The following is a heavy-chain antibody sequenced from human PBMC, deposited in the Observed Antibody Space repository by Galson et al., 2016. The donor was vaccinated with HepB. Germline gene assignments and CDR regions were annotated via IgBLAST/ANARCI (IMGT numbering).Heavy chain of an antibody. CDR3: ARGSIWCSSTSCYVDH. Sequence: SLRLSCAASGFTFSNYGMHWVRQAPGKGLEWVAFISYGGSNEYCADSVKGRFTISRENSKNTLYLQMNSLRAEDTAVYYCARGSIWCSSTSCYVDHWGQGTLVTVSS. J-gene: IGHJ4*02. CDR1: GFTFSNYG. D-gene: IGHD2-2*01. V-gene: IGHV3-30-3*01. CDR2: ISYGGSNE.